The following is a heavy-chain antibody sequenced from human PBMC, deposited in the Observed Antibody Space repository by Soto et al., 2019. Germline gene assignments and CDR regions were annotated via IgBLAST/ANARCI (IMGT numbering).Heavy chain of an antibody. CDR2: ISGSGGST. CDR1: GFTFSSYA. J-gene: IGHJ3*02. Sequence: GGSLRLSCAASGFTFSSYAMSWVRQAPGKGLEWVSAISGSGGSTYYADSVKGRFTISRDNSKNTLYLQMNSLRAEDMAVYYCAKDPRANWANDAFDIWGQGTMVTVSS. V-gene: IGHV3-23*01. CDR3: AKDPRANWANDAFDI. D-gene: IGHD7-27*01.